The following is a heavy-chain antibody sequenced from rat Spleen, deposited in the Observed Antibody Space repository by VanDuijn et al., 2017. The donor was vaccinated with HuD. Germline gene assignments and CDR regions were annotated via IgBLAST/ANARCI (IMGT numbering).Heavy chain of an antibody. V-gene: IGHV6-6*01. CDR3: ASRGSDEY. J-gene: IGHJ2*01. CDR1: GCTFSTAW. D-gene: IGHD4-3*01. Sequence: EVQLVESDGGLVQPGRSMKLSCAASGCTFSTAWMYWYRQFPEKRLEWVARIKAKSNNYATDYTESVKGRFTNSRDDSKSRIYLQMNNLKEEDNAIYYCASRGSDEYWVQGVMVTVSS. CDR2: IKAKSNNYAT.